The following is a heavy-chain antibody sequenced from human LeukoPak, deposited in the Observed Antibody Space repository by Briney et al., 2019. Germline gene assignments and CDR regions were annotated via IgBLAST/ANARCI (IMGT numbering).Heavy chain of an antibody. CDR1: GFTFTKCA. Sequence: GGSLRLSWVASGFTFTKCAMSWISQAPGKGLGWVAIITAPGDTAYYADSVKGRFTISRDNSRNTVYMQMDSLRAEDTAIYYCAGDRNSDWYSPLDYWGQGSQVTVSP. J-gene: IGHJ4*02. V-gene: IGHV3-23*01. CDR3: AGDRNSDWYSPLDY. D-gene: IGHD6-19*01. CDR2: ITAPGDTA.